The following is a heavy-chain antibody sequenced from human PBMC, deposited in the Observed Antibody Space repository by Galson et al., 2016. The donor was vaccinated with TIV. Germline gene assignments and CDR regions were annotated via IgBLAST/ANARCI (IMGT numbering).Heavy chain of an antibody. Sequence: PALVKPTQTLTLTCTFSGFSLGTGGVGVGWIRQPPGKALEWLALIYWDDDKRYSPSLKNRLTITKDTSKTQVVLTMTNMDPVDTATYYCAHRHTTLSTGSDAFDMWGQGTMVTVSS. V-gene: IGHV2-5*02. CDR1: GFSLGTGGVG. CDR2: IYWDDDK. D-gene: IGHD3-9*01. J-gene: IGHJ3*02. CDR3: AHRHTTLSTGSDAFDM.